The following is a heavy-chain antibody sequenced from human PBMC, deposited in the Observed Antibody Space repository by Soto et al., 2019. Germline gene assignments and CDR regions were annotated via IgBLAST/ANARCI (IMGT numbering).Heavy chain of an antibody. CDR3: AREPCGGDCYGYYYHGMDV. J-gene: IGHJ6*02. CDR2: IYYSGST. D-gene: IGHD2-21*02. V-gene: IGHV4-31*03. Sequence: QVQLQESGPGLVKPSQTLSLTCSVSGGSISSGGYYWSWIRQHPGKGLEWIAYIYYSGSTYYNPSPKSRVTTSGAPSKNQCSLKVSSVTAADTAMYYCAREPCGGDCYGYYYHGMDVWGQGTTGTVSS. CDR1: GGSISSGGYY.